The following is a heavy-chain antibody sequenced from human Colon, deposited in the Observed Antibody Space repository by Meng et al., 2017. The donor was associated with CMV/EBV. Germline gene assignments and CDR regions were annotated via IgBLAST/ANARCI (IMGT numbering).Heavy chain of an antibody. Sequence: LSCAASGFTFSRYGMHWVRQAPGKGLEWVAVIWYDGSNKYYADSVKGRFTISRDNSKNTLYLQMNSLRAEDTAVYYCAKDLRAGTFDPWGQGTLVTVSS. CDR2: IWYDGSNK. V-gene: IGHV3-33*06. J-gene: IGHJ5*02. CDR1: GFTFSRYG. D-gene: IGHD6-13*01. CDR3: AKDLRAGTFDP.